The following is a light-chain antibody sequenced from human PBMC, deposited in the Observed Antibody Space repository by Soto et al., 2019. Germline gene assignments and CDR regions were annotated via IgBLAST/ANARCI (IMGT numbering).Light chain of an antibody. V-gene: IGLV2-14*03. Sequence: SVLTPPAPLSGAPGQSITLPLPGNNIDIGGYNYVSWYQQFPGKAPKLIIYDVTNRPSGVSFRFSGSKSGNTASLTISGLQAEDEAGCSSYSSTSTRRLFGAGTKVTVL. J-gene: IGLJ1*01. CDR1: NIDIGGYNY. CDR2: DVT. CDR3: SSYSSTSTRRL.